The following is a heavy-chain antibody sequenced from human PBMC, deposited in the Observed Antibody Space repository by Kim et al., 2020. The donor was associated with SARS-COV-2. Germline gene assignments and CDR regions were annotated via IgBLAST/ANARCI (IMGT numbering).Heavy chain of an antibody. V-gene: IGHV3-23*01. Sequence: GGSLRLSCEASGFTFSSYAMSWVRQAPGKGLEWVSTFGAGGGLYFADSVKGRFTISRDNSKNTLYLQMNSLRAEDTAVYYCAKEVDRGVGLFDYWGQGTLVTVSS. CDR3: AKEVDRGVGLFDY. J-gene: IGHJ4*02. CDR2: FGAGGGL. CDR1: GFTFSSYA. D-gene: IGHD3-10*01.